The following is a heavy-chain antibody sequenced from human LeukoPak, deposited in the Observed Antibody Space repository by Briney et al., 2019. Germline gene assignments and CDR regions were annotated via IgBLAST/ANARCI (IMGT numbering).Heavy chain of an antibody. J-gene: IGHJ4*02. Sequence: SETLSLTCTVSGGSISSSSYYWGWIRQPPGKGLEWIGSIYYSGSTYYNPSLKSRVTISVDTSKNQFSLKLSSVTAADTAVYYCARRNPRLRYFDWFRKSYFDYWGQGTLVTVSS. V-gene: IGHV4-39*01. D-gene: IGHD3-9*01. CDR3: ARRNPRLRYFDWFRKSYFDY. CDR2: IYYSGST. CDR1: GGSISSSSYY.